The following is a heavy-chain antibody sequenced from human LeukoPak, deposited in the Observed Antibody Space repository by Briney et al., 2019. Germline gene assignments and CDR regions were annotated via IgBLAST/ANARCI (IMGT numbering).Heavy chain of an antibody. CDR2: IRYDGSNK. CDR3: AKDRYYGSGRFYYYMDV. Sequence: QTGGSLRLSCAASGFTFSSYGMHWVRQAPGKGLEWVAFIRYDGSNKYYADSVKGRFTISRDNSKNTLYLQMNSLRAEDTAVYYCAKDRYYGSGRFYYYMDVWGKGTTVTISS. CDR1: GFTFSSYG. J-gene: IGHJ6*03. V-gene: IGHV3-30*02. D-gene: IGHD3-10*01.